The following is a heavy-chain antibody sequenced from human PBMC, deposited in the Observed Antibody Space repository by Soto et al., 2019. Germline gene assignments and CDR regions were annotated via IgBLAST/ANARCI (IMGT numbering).Heavy chain of an antibody. Sequence: QVQLVQSGAEVKKPGASVKVSCKASGYTFTSYGLSWVRQAPGQGLEWMGWISAYNGNTNYAQKLQGSVTMTIDTSTSTAYMELRSLRSDDTAVYYCARQARTVVKPVLRYGMDVWGQGTTVTVS. V-gene: IGHV1-18*01. CDR2: ISAYNGNT. CDR1: GYTFTSYG. D-gene: IGHD2-15*01. CDR3: ARQARTVVKPVLRYGMDV. J-gene: IGHJ6*02.